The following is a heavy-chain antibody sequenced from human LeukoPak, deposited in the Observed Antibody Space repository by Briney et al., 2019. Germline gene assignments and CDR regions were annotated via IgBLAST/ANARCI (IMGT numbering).Heavy chain of an antibody. CDR2: IWYDGSNK. CDR1: GFTFTTYA. J-gene: IGHJ3*02. Sequence: GGSLSLSCAASGFTFTTYAMHWVRQAPGKGLEWVAAIWYDGSNKYYTDSVKGRFTISRDNSKNTLYLQMTSLRAEDTAVYYCAREADCSGGNCYRGAFDIWGQGTMVTVSS. V-gene: IGHV3-33*01. CDR3: AREADCSGGNCYRGAFDI. D-gene: IGHD2-15*01.